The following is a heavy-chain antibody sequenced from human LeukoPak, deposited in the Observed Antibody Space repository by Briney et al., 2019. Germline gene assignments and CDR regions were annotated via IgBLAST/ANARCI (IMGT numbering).Heavy chain of an antibody. CDR2: ISYDGSNK. J-gene: IGHJ6*03. V-gene: IGHV3-30-3*01. CDR3: ARASIVVVPAAVYYYYYYYMDV. CDR1: GFTFSSYA. D-gene: IGHD2-2*01. Sequence: QPGGSLRLSCAASGFTFSSYAMHWVRQAPGKGLEWVAVISYDGSNKYYADSVKGRFTISRDNSKNTLYLQMNSLRAEDTAVYYCARASIVVVPAAVYYYYYYYMDVWGKGTTVTVSS.